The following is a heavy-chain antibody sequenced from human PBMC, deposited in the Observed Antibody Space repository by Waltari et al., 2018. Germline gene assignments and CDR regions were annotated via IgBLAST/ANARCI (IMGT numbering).Heavy chain of an antibody. Sequence: QLQLQESGPGLVKPSETLSLTCSVSGGPITSTSHYWGWIRPPPGQGLEWIGTMSYSGATYSSPSLKSRVTISRDTSKNQLSLKLGSVTAADTAVYYCATYIGASVGTAAFDVWGQGTMVTVSS. CDR3: ATYIGASVGTAAFDV. CDR2: MSYSGAT. V-gene: IGHV4-39*01. J-gene: IGHJ3*01. D-gene: IGHD5-12*01. CDR1: GGPITSTSHY.